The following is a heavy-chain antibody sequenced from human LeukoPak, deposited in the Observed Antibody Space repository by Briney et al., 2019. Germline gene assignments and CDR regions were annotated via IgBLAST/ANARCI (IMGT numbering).Heavy chain of an antibody. Sequence: GGPLRLSCAASGFTFDDYAMHWVRQAPGKGLEWVSGISWNSGSIGYADSVKGRFTISRDNAKNSLYLQMNSLRAEDTALYYCAKVVWGSLYAFDIWGQGTMVTVSS. J-gene: IGHJ3*02. V-gene: IGHV3-9*01. CDR2: ISWNSGSI. D-gene: IGHD3-16*02. CDR3: AKVVWGSLYAFDI. CDR1: GFTFDDYA.